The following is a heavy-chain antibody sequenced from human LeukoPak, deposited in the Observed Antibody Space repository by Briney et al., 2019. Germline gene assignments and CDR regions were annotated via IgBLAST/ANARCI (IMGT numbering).Heavy chain of an antibody. CDR2: ISSDGSNK. J-gene: IGHJ4*02. D-gene: IGHD6-19*01. V-gene: IGHV3-30*04. CDR1: GFTFSSYA. Sequence: PGRSLRLSCAASGFTFSSYAMYWVRQAPGKGLEWVAIISSDGSNKYYSDSVKGRFTISRDNSKNTLYLQMNSLRADDTAVYSCARVYHSSGWSYWGYFDYWGQGTLVTVSS. CDR3: ARVYHSSGWSYWGYFDY.